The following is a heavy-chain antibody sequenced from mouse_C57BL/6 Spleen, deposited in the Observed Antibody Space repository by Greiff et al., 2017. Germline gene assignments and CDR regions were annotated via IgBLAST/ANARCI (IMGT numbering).Heavy chain of an antibody. J-gene: IGHJ4*01. CDR2: IDPANGNT. CDR1: GFNIKNTY. Sequence: EVKLVESVAELVRPGASVKLSCTASGFNIKNTYMHWVKQRPEQGLEWIGRIDPANGNTKYAPKFQGKATITADTSSNTAYLQLSSLTSEDTAIYYFAKGAYYSNPYAMDYWGQGTSVTVSS. D-gene: IGHD2-5*01. V-gene: IGHV14-3*01. CDR3: AKGAYYSNPYAMDY.